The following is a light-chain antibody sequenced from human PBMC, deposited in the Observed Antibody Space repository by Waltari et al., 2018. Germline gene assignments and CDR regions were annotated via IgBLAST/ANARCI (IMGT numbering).Light chain of an antibody. CDR1: KLGDKY. CDR3: QAWDSSTAVV. V-gene: IGLV3-1*01. J-gene: IGLJ2*01. Sequence: SYELTQPPSVSVSPGQTASITCSGDKLGDKYACWYQQKPGQSPVLVIYQDSKRPSGIPERFSCSNSGNTATLTISGTQAMDEADYYCQAWDSSTAVVFGGGTKLTVL. CDR2: QDS.